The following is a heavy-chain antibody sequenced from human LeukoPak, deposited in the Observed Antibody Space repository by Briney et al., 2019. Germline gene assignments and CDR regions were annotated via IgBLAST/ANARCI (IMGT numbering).Heavy chain of an antibody. V-gene: IGHV3-30*04. CDR1: GFTFSSYA. CDR3: ARARSTSLDY. D-gene: IGHD6-6*01. J-gene: IGHJ4*02. Sequence: GRSLRLSCAASGFTFSSYAMHWVRQAPGKGLEWVAVISYDGSNKYYADSVKGRFTISRDNSKNTLYLQMNSLRAEYTAVYYCARARSTSLDYWGQGTLVTVSS. CDR2: ISYDGSNK.